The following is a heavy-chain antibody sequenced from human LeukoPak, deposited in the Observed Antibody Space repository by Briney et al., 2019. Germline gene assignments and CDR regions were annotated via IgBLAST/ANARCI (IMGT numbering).Heavy chain of an antibody. CDR2: IYSGGFT. CDR3: AKTGNPATGDY. V-gene: IGHV3-23*03. D-gene: IGHD1-1*01. J-gene: IGHJ4*02. Sequence: GGSLRLSCAASGFTFSSYAMSWVRQAPGKGLEWVSVIYSGGFTYYADSVKGRFTISRDNSKNTLYLQMNSLRAEDTAVYYCAKTGNPATGDYWGQGTLVTVSS. CDR1: GFTFSSYA.